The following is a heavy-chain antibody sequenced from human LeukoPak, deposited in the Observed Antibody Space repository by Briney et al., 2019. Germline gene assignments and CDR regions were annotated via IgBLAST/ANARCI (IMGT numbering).Heavy chain of an antibody. CDR1: GASISSYY. Sequence: SETLSLTCTVSGASISSYYWGWIRQPPGKGLEWIGYILNTGSANYNPSLKSRVTISIDTSKNQFPLKLTPVTAADTAVYYCARDKALRNWYFDLWGRGTLATVSS. J-gene: IGHJ2*01. CDR3: ARDKALRNWYFDL. V-gene: IGHV4-59*01. CDR2: ILNTGSA.